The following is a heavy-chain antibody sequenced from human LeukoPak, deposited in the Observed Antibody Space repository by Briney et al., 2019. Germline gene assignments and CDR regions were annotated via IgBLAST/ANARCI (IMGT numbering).Heavy chain of an antibody. CDR3: ARDRGLGELSFLQNYYYYYGMDV. CDR2: IYSGGST. CDR1: GFTFSSYA. Sequence: SGGSLRLSCAASGFTFSSYAMSWVRQAPGKGLEWVSVIYSGGSTYYADSVKGRFTISRDNSKNTLYLQMNSLRAEDTAVYYCARDRGLGELSFLQNYYYYYGMDVWGQGTTVTVSS. D-gene: IGHD3-16*02. J-gene: IGHJ6*02. V-gene: IGHV3-66*01.